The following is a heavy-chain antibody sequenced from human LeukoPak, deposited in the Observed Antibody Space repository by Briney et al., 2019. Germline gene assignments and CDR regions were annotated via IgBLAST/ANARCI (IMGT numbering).Heavy chain of an antibody. Sequence: ASVKVSCKASGYTFTSYGISWVRQAPGQGLAWMGWISAFNGDTSSAQTLQGRITMTTDTSTSTAYMELRSLTSDDTAVYYCASRAGNSFHGFDVWGQGTMVTVSS. CDR3: ASRAGNSFHGFDV. D-gene: IGHD4-23*01. CDR2: ISAFNGDT. J-gene: IGHJ3*01. V-gene: IGHV1-18*01. CDR1: GYTFTSYG.